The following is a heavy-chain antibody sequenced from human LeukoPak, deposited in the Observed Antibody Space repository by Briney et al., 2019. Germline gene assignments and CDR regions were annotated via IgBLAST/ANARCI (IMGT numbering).Heavy chain of an antibody. CDR2: ISYDGNTI. CDR1: EFTFSNYA. V-gene: IGHV3-30-3*01. D-gene: IGHD6-6*01. CDR3: SRGHSFSGIAARSPLDY. Sequence: PGGSLRLSCAASEFTFSNYALHWVRQAPGKGLQWVAVISYDGNTIHYADSMKGRFTISRDNSKNTLYLQMNSPRAEDTAVYYCSRGHSFSGIAARSPLDYWGQGTLVTVAS. J-gene: IGHJ4*02.